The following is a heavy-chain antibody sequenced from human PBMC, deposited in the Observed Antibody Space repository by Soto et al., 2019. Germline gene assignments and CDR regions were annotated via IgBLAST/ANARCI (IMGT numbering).Heavy chain of an antibody. CDR2: IFSSGST. V-gene: IGHV4-4*07. J-gene: IGHJ4*02. CDR1: GGSINTFY. Sequence: SETLSLTCTVSGGSINTFYWSWVRQPAEKGLEWIGRIFSSGSTSFNPSLESRVAMSVDTSKNHFSLNLSSVTAADTAVYYCAREGSYSAYNFAHGIQLWSFDFWGQGALVTVSS. CDR3: AREGSYSAYNFAHGIQLWSFDF. D-gene: IGHD5-12*01.